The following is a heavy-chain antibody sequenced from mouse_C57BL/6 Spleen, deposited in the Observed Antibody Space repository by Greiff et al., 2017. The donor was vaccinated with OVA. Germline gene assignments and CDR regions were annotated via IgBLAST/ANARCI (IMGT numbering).Heavy chain of an antibody. CDR2: IHPSDSDT. CDR3: ATPLLLGGYFDV. J-gene: IGHJ1*03. CDR1: GYTFTSYW. D-gene: IGHD4-1*01. V-gene: IGHV1-74*01. Sequence: QVQLQQSGAELVRPGASVKLSCKASGYTFTSYWMHWVKQRPGQGLEWIGRIHPSDSDTNYNQKFKGKATLTVDKSSSTAYMQLSSLTSEDSAVYYCATPLLLGGYFDVWGTGTTVTVSS.